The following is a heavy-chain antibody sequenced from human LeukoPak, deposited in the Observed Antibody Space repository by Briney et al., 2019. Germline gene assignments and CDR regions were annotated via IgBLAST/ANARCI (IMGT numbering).Heavy chain of an antibody. D-gene: IGHD6-6*01. CDR3: ARLLPSSSAYYFHY. CDR1: GDSISSTSYY. CDR2: IYYSGST. J-gene: IGHJ4*02. V-gene: IGHV4-39*01. Sequence: PSETLSLTCTVSGDSISSTSYYWGWIRQPPGKGLEWIGSIYYSGSTYYNPSLKSRVTISVDTSKNQFSLKPSSVTAADTAVYYCARLLPSSSAYYFHYWGQGTLSTVSS.